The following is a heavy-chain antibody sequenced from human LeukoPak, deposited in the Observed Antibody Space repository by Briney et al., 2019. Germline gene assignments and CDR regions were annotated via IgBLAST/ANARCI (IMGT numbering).Heavy chain of an antibody. CDR3: AKGYTWNNIRLLDY. J-gene: IGHJ4*02. V-gene: IGHV3-23*01. D-gene: IGHD1/OR15-1a*01. CDR1: GFTFSSYA. Sequence: GGSLRLSCAASGFTFSSYAMSWVRQAPGKGLEWVSAISASGGSTYYADSVKGRFTISRGNSKNTLYLQMNGLRAEDTAVYYCAKGYTWNNIRLLDYWGQGTLVTVSS. CDR2: ISASGGST.